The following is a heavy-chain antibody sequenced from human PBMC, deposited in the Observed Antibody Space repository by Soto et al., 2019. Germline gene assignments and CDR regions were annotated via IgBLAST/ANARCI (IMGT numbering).Heavy chain of an antibody. D-gene: IGHD2-2*01. Sequence: SQTLSLTCAISGDSVSSTSAAWSWVRQSPSRGLEWLGRTYYRSKWYSDYAVSAKSRITINPDTFKNQFSLQLNSVTPEDTAVYYCARLFCSTTTCDSWFDPWGQGTLVTVSS. V-gene: IGHV6-1*01. CDR1: GDSVSSTSAA. CDR3: ARLFCSTTTCDSWFDP. CDR2: TYYRSKWYS. J-gene: IGHJ5*02.